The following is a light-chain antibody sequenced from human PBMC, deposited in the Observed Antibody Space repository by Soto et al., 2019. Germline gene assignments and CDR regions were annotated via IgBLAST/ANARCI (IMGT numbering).Light chain of an antibody. CDR1: QGISRW. CDR3: QQANSFPLT. Sequence: DIQMTQSPSFVSASVGDRVTITCRASQGISRWLAWYQQRPGKAPELLIYGASSLKSGVPSRFSGSGSGTDFTLTISSLQPEDFATYYCQQANSFPLTFGQGKRLEIK. V-gene: IGKV1-12*01. CDR2: GAS. J-gene: IGKJ5*01.